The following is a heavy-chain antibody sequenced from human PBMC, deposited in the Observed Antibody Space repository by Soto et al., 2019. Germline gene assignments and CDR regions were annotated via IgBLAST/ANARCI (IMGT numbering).Heavy chain of an antibody. D-gene: IGHD6-19*01. CDR2: IDQSGGT. CDR3: AREDSYGWSGESLDV. Sequence: QVQLQQWGAGLLKASETLSLTCAVVGDSLRGQSWNWIRQSPGKGLEWIGEIDQSGGTNYNPSLKSRAIISDDTPKNQFSLTLTSVTAADTAVYYCAREDSYGWSGESLDVWGQGTTVTVSS. V-gene: IGHV4-34*01. J-gene: IGHJ6*02. CDR1: GDSLRGQS.